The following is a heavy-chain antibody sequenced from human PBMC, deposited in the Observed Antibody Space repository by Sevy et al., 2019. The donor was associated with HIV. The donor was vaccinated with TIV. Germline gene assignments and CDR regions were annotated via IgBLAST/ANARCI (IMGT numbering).Heavy chain of an antibody. J-gene: IGHJ6*02. CDR3: ARDNATVSRRGLRYYYYGTDV. Sequence: QLGGSLRLSCAASGFTFSTYWMSWFRQAPGKGLEWVANINEDGTEKFYVDSVKGRFTMSRDNAKNSLYLQMNSLRAEDAAVYYCARDNATVSRRGLRYYYYGTDVWGQGTTVTVSS. V-gene: IGHV3-7*01. CDR1: GFTFSTYW. CDR2: INEDGTEK. D-gene: IGHD2-2*01.